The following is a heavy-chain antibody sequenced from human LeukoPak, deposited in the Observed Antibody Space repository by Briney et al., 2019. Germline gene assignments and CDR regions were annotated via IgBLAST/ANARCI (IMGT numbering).Heavy chain of an antibody. V-gene: IGHV4-30-4*01. Sequence: SQTLSLTCTVSGGSISSGDYYWSWIRQPPGKDLEWIGYIHYSGGTYYNPSLQSRVTISVDTSKNQFSLKLTSVTAADTAVYYCARDKRIAAAGQFDYWAREPWSPSPQ. CDR3: ARDKRIAAAGQFDY. D-gene: IGHD6-13*01. CDR1: GGSISSGDYY. J-gene: IGHJ4*02. CDR2: IHYSGGT.